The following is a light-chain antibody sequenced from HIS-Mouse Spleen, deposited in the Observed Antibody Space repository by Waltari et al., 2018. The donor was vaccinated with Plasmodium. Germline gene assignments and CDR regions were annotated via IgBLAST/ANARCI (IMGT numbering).Light chain of an antibody. CDR1: QSVSSSY. J-gene: IGKJ4*01. CDR2: GAS. CDR3: QQYGSSPLT. V-gene: IGKV3-20*01. Sequence: EIVLTQSPGTLSLSPGEIATLSCRASQSVSSSYLAWYQQKPGQAPRLRIYGASSRATGIPDRFSGSGSGTDFTLTISRLEPEDFAVYYCQQYGSSPLTFGGGTKVEIK.